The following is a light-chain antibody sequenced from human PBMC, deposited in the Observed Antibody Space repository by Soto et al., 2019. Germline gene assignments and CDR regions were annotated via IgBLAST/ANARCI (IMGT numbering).Light chain of an antibody. CDR1: SSNIGAGYD. CDR3: QSYDSSLSGDV. J-gene: IGLJ1*01. Sequence: QSVLTQPPSVSGAPGQRVTISCTGRSSNIGAGYDVHWYQQLPGTAPKLLIYGNSNRPSGVPDRFSGSKSGTSASLAITGLQAEDEADYYCQSYDSSLSGDVFGTGTKLTVL. CDR2: GNS. V-gene: IGLV1-40*01.